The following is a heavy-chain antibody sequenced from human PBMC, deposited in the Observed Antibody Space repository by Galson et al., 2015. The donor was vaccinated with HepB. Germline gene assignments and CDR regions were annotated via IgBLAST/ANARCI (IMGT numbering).Heavy chain of an antibody. CDR2: IHSDGSRS. V-gene: IGHV3-74*03. Sequence: SLRLSCAASGFSFSTYWMHWVRQAPGKGLVWVPRIHSDGSRSMYADSVKGRFTISRDNAKNTLFLQMDSLRAEDTAVYYCARGGPKFPPDYFFYYMDVWGKGTTVTVSS. J-gene: IGHJ6*03. CDR3: ARGGPKFPPDYFFYYMDV. CDR1: GFSFSTYW.